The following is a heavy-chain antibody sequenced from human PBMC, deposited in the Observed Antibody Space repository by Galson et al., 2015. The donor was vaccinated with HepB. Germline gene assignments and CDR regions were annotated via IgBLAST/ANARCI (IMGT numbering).Heavy chain of an antibody. Sequence: SLRLSCAGSRFSFEDFAINWVRQAPGKGLEWVGFIRGKLYGGTTEYAASVKGRFTISRDDSKSIAYLQMNSLKTEDTAVYYCTRDLSSYMYDYVWGTYRPTDGRFDCWGQGTLVTVSS. CDR2: IRGKLYGGTT. CDR3: TRDLSSYMYDYVWGTYRPTDGRFDC. V-gene: IGHV3-49*04. CDR1: RFSFEDFA. D-gene: IGHD3-16*02. J-gene: IGHJ4*02.